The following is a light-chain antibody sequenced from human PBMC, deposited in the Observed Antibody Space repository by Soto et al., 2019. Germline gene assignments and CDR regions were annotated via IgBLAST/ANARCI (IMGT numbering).Light chain of an antibody. CDR3: QQCGESPPT. J-gene: IGKJ1*01. CDR2: GAS. Sequence: EIVMTQSPATLSVSPGERATLSCRASQSVSSNLAWYQQKPGQAPRLLIYGASNRATGIPARFSGRGSGTDFTLTINRLEPEDFAVYCCQQCGESPPTFGQGTKVDIK. CDR1: QSVSSN. V-gene: IGKV3D-15*01.